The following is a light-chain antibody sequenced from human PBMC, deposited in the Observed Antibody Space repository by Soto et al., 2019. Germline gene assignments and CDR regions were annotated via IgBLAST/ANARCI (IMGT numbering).Light chain of an antibody. V-gene: IGKV4-1*01. Sequence: DIVMTQSPESLAVSLGERATINCKSSQSVLYSSNNKNYLAWYQQKPGQPPKLLIYWASTRESGVPDRFSGSGSGTDFTLSISSLLAEDVAVYYCQQYYTALWTFGQGTKVEIK. CDR3: QQYYTALWT. J-gene: IGKJ1*01. CDR1: QSVLYSSNNKNY. CDR2: WAS.